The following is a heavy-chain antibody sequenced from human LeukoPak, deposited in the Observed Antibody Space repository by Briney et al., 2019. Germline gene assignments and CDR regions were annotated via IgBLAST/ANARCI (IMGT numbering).Heavy chain of an antibody. CDR1: GGSISSSSYY. D-gene: IGHD2/OR15-2a*01. CDR2: IYYSGST. J-gene: IGHJ3*02. Sequence: SETLSLTCTVSGGSISSSSYYWGWLRQPPGKGLEWIGSIYYSGSTYYNPSLKSRVTISVDTSKNQFSLKLSSVTAADTAVYYCARLVRSGRGAFDIWGQGTMVTVSS. CDR3: ARLVRSGRGAFDI. V-gene: IGHV4-39*01.